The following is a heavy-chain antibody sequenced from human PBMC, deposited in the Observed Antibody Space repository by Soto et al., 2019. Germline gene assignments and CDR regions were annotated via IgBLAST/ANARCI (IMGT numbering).Heavy chain of an antibody. V-gene: IGHV4-39*01. CDR2: VYYSGST. Sequence: TSETLSLTCTVSGGSISSISSYWGWIRQPPGKGLEWIGNVYYSGSTYSNPSLKSRVTISVDTSKNQFSLKLSSVTAADTAVYYCARAKTYFDYWGQGTLVTVSS. J-gene: IGHJ4*02. CDR1: GGSISSISSY. CDR3: ARAKTYFDY.